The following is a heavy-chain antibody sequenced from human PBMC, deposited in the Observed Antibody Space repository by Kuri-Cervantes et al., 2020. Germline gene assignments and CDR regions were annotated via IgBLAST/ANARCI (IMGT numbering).Heavy chain of an antibody. CDR3: VTSAYYYDSSGYFAY. Sequence: ESLKISCTASGGSISSSSYYWGWIRQPPGKGREWIGSIYYSGSTNYNPSLKSRVIMSVDESNNQFSLKVTSVTAADTAVYYCVTSAYYYDSSGYFAYWGPGNLVTVSS. CDR2: IYYSGST. CDR1: GGSISSSSYY. D-gene: IGHD3-22*01. V-gene: IGHV4-39*07. J-gene: IGHJ4*02.